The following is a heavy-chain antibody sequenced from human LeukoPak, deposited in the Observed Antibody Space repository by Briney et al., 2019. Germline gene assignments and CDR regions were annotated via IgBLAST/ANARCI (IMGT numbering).Heavy chain of an antibody. J-gene: IGHJ4*02. D-gene: IGHD6-19*01. CDR2: VSGSGGRT. CDR3: TRVLYSSGWYGDHY. V-gene: IGHV3-23*01. CDR1: GFTFSRHA. Sequence: GGSLRLSCAASGFTFSRHAMNWVRQAPGKGLEWVSSVSGSGGRTYYADSVKGRFTISRDNSKNTLYLQMNSLRAEDTAVYYCTRVLYSSGWYGDHYWGQGTLVTVSS.